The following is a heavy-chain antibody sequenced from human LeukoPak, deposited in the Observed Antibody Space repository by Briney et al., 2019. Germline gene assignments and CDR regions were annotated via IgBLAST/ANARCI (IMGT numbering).Heavy chain of an antibody. CDR2: ISTYNGYS. J-gene: IGHJ4*02. CDR1: GYTFTSSG. V-gene: IGHV1-18*01. CDR3: AKNSSGAHSDY. D-gene: IGHD6-19*01. Sequence: ASVKVSCKTSGYTFTSSGITWVRQAPGQGLEWMGWISTYNGYSNYAQNLQGRVTMTADTSTSTAYMELSSLRSDGTAVYYCAKNSSGAHSDYWGQGTLVTVSS.